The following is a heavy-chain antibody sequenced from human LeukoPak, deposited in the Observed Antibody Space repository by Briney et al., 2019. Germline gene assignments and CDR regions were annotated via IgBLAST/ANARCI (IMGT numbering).Heavy chain of an antibody. CDR1: GYTFTSYD. V-gene: IGHV1-8*01. J-gene: IGHJ4*02. Sequence: GASVKVSCKASGYTFTSYDINWVRQATGQGLEWMGRMNPNSGNTGYAQKFQGRVTMTRNTSISTAYMELSSLRSEDTAVYYCARVSTLYSSSSGYWGQGTLVTVSS. CDR2: MNPNSGNT. CDR3: ARVSTLYSSSSGY. D-gene: IGHD6-6*01.